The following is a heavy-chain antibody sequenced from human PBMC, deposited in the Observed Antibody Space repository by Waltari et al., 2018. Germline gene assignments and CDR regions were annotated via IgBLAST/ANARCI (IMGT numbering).Heavy chain of an antibody. Sequence: VQLVESGGGLVQPGGSLRLPCAASGFIFRSYWMHWVSQAPGKGLVSVSNINTDGSITRYADSVRGRFTISRDNAKNTLFLQMNSLRAEDTAMYYCVLYSSSFLGDCWGQGTLVTVSS. CDR2: INTDGSIT. V-gene: IGHV3-74*01. D-gene: IGHD6-13*01. CDR3: VLYSSSFLGDC. CDR1: GFIFRSYW. J-gene: IGHJ4*02.